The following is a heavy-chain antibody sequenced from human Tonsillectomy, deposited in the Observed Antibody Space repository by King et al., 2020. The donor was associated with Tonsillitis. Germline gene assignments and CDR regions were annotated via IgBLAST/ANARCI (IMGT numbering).Heavy chain of an antibody. V-gene: IGHV4-59*01. CDR2: IYYSGST. J-gene: IGHJ5*02. Sequence: LQLQESGPGLVKPSETPSLTCTVSGGSIGNYYWSWIRQPPGKGLEWIGYIYYSGSTNYNPSLESRVTISVDTSKNQFSLKLSSVTAADTAVYYCARWKYYYDSSGSAGGFDPWGQGTLVTVSS. D-gene: IGHD3-22*01. CDR3: ARWKYYYDSSGSAGGFDP. CDR1: GGSIGNYY.